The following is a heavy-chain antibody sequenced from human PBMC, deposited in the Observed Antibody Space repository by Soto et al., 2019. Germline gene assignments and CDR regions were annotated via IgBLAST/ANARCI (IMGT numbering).Heavy chain of an antibody. CDR3: ARDQTGITTAGGGRIDR. CDR1: GFTFSTHA. CDR2: VSFDGSNK. Sequence: QVQLVESGGGVVQPGRSLRLSCAASGFTFSTHAMHWVRQAPGKGLECVAIVSFDGSNKYYADSVKGRFTISRDNYKNTLYRQMSGLTPEDTAFYYCARDQTGITTAGGGRIDRWGQGTLVTVSS. V-gene: IGHV3-30-3*01. J-gene: IGHJ5*02. D-gene: IGHD6-13*01.